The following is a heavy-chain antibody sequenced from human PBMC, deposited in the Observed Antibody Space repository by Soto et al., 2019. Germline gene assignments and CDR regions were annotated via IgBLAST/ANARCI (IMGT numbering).Heavy chain of an antibody. V-gene: IGHV4-39*01. CDR3: ARPQAGVLAHHFDH. D-gene: IGHD3-10*01. J-gene: IGHJ4*02. Sequence: SETLSLTCTVSGGSISGSSYYWCWIRHPPGKGLEWIGSLYYSGSTYYNPSLKSRVTISVDTSKKQFSLRLSSVTAAETAVYCCARPQAGVLAHHFDHWGQGTQVTVSS. CDR2: LYYSGST. CDR1: GGSISGSSYY.